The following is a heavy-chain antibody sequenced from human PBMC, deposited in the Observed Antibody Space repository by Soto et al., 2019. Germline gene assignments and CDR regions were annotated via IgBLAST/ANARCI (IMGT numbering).Heavy chain of an antibody. J-gene: IGHJ2*01. CDR3: ARSRSIAVAGTGWYFDL. D-gene: IGHD6-19*01. CDR2: ISAYNGNT. Sequence: QVQLVQSGAEVKKPGAPVKVSCKASGYTFTSYGISWVRQAPGQGLEWMGWISAYNGNTNYAQKLQGRVTMTTDTSTSTAYMELRSLRSDDTAVYYCARSRSIAVAGTGWYFDLWGRGTLVTVSS. CDR1: GYTFTSYG. V-gene: IGHV1-18*01.